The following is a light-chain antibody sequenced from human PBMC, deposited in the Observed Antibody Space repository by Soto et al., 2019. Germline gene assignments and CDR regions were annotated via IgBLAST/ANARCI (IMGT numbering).Light chain of an antibody. J-gene: IGKJ5*01. CDR2: GAS. CDR3: QQYGTSEII. Sequence: EIVLTQSPGTLSLSPGKRATLSCRASQSISSSYLAWYQQRPGKAPRLLIYGASSRATGIPDRFSGSGSGTDFTLTISRLEPEDFAAFFCQQYGTSEIIFGQGTRLEIK. V-gene: IGKV3-20*01. CDR1: QSISSSY.